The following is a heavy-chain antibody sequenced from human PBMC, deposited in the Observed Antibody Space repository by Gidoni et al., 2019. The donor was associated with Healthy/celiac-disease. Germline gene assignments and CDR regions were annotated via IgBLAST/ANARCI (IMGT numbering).Heavy chain of an antibody. Sequence: QVQLQESGPGLVKPSETLSLTCTVSGGSISSYYWSWIRQPPGKGLEWIGYIYYSGSTNYNPSLKSRVTISVDTSKNQFSLKLSSVTAADTAVYYCARVGGTGFGLDYWGQGTLVTVSS. CDR3: ARVGGTGFGLDY. V-gene: IGHV4-59*01. D-gene: IGHD1-1*01. J-gene: IGHJ4*02. CDR2: IYYSGST. CDR1: GGSISSYY.